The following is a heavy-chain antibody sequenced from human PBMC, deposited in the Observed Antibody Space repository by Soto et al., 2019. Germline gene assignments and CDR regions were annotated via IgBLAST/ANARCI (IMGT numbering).Heavy chain of an antibody. D-gene: IGHD6-6*01. J-gene: IGHJ6*02. CDR2: IWYDGSNK. Sequence: GGSLRLSCAASGFTFSSYGMHWVRQAPGKGLEWVAVIWYDGSNKYYADSVKGRFTISRDNSKNTLYLQMNSLRAEDTAVYYCARDVAAPESYYYYGMDVWGQGTTVTVSS. V-gene: IGHV3-33*01. CDR3: ARDVAAPESYYYYGMDV. CDR1: GFTFSSYG.